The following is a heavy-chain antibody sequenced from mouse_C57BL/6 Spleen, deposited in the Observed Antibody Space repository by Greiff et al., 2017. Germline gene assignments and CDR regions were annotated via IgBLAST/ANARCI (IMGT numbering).Heavy chain of an antibody. D-gene: IGHD1-1*01. V-gene: IGHV1-53*01. CDR3: ARKGYYGLYYFDY. CDR2: INPSNGGT. J-gene: IGHJ2*01. Sequence: QVQLKQPGTELVKPGASVKLSCKASGYTFTSYWMHWVKQRPGQGLEWIGNINPSNGGTNYNEKFKSKATLTVDKSSSTAYMQLSSLTSEDSAVYYCARKGYYGLYYFDYWGQGTTLTVSS. CDR1: GYTFTSYW.